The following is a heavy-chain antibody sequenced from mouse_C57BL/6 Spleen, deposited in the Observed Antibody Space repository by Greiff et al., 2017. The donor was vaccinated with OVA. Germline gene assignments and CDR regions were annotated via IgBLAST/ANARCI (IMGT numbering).Heavy chain of an antibody. CDR1: GYTFTSYW. J-gene: IGHJ4*01. CDR3: AREGAMDY. V-gene: IGHV1-69*01. CDR2: IDPSDSYT. Sequence: VQLQQPGAELVMPGASVKLSCKASGYTFTSYWMHWVKQRPGQGLEWIGEIDPSDSYTNYNQKVKGKSTLTVDKSSSTAYMQLSSLTSEDSAVYYCAREGAMDYWGQGTSVTVSS.